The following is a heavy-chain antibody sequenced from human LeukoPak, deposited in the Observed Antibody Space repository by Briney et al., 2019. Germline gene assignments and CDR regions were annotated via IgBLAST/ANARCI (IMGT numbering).Heavy chain of an antibody. CDR2: ISSGGST. V-gene: IGHV4-59*01. D-gene: IGHD5-12*01. J-gene: IGHJ4*02. CDR1: GASITRYF. Sequence: SETLSLTCTVSGASITRYFWNWIRQPPGKELEWICYISSGGSTNYNPSLKSRVTISIDTSKNQFSLKLTSATAADTAVYYCARGDDYKSTLFDYWGQGTLVTVSS. CDR3: ARGDDYKSTLFDY.